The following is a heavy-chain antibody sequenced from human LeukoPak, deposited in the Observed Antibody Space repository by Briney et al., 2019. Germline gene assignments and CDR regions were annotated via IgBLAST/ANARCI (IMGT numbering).Heavy chain of an antibody. CDR2: IKQDGSDK. CDR3: AGAGPAKYSRSSRVDY. V-gene: IGHV3-7*01. D-gene: IGHD6-6*01. CDR1: AFTFSIYW. Sequence: PGGSLTLSCAASAFTFSIYWMTCARQAPGKGLEWVANIKQDGSDKYYVDSVKGRFTISRDNAKNSLYLQMNSLRAEDTAVYYCAGAGPAKYSRSSRVDYWGQGTLVTVSS. J-gene: IGHJ4*02.